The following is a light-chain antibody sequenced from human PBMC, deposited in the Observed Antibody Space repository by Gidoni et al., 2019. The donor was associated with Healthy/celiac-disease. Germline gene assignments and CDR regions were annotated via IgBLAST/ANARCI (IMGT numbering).Light chain of an antibody. CDR2: DDS. CDR3: QVWDSSSDHVV. J-gene: IGLJ2*01. Sequence: SYVLTHPPSSSAAPGQTARITCGGHNIGSKSVPWYQQKPGQAPVLVVYDDSDRPSGIPERFSGSNSGNTATLTISRVEAGDEADYYCQVWDSSSDHVVFGGGTKLTVL. V-gene: IGLV3-21*02. CDR1: NIGSKS.